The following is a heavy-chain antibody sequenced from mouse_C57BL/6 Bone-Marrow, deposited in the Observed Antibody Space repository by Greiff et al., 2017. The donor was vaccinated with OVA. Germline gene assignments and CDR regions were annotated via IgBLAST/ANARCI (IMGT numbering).Heavy chain of an antibody. D-gene: IGHD4-1*01. J-gene: IGHJ2*01. Sequence: QVHVKQSGAELARPGASVKLSCKASGYTFTSYGISWVKQRTGQGLEWIGEIYPRSGNTYYNEKFKGKATLTADKSSSTAYMELRSLTSEDSAVYFCARDWFDYWGQGTTLTVSS. CDR1: GYTFTSYG. CDR3: ARDWFDY. V-gene: IGHV1-81*01. CDR2: IYPRSGNT.